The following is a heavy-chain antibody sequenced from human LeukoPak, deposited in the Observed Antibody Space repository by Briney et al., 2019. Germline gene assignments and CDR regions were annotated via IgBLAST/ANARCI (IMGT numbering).Heavy chain of an antibody. CDR2: LTGYGGA. D-gene: IGHD6-13*01. CDR1: GLSFTNYA. J-gene: IGHJ5*02. Sequence: GGSLRLSCEASGLSFTNYAMMWVRQAPGKGLQWISTLTGYGGAYYADSGEGRFIISRDISKNTMFLQMYSLRAEDTAIYYCAKGAAAGKVDWFDPWGQGTLVTVSS. CDR3: AKGAAAGKVDWFDP. V-gene: IGHV3-23*01.